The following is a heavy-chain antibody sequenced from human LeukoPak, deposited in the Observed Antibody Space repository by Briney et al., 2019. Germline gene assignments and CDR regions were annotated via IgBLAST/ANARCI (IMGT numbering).Heavy chain of an antibody. CDR3: ARAPGVVVPAGRNDAFDI. Sequence: SVKVSCKASGGTFSSYAISWVRQAPGQGLEWMGGIIPIFGTANYAQKFQGRVTITTDESTSTAYMELSSLRSEDTAVYYCARAPGVVVPAGRNDAFDIWGQGTMVTVSS. V-gene: IGHV1-69*05. CDR1: GGTFSSYA. CDR2: IIPIFGTA. J-gene: IGHJ3*02. D-gene: IGHD2-2*01.